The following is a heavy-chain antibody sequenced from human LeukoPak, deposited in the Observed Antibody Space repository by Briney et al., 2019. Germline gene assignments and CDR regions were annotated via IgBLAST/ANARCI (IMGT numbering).Heavy chain of an antibody. Sequence: SVKVSCKASGGTFSSYAISWVRQAPGQGLEWMGGIIPIFGTANYAQKFQGRVTITADESTSTAYMELSSLRSEDTAVYYCARGKGSGWYKYYFDYWGQGTLVTVPS. CDR3: ARGKGSGWYKYYFDY. D-gene: IGHD6-19*01. V-gene: IGHV1-69*13. CDR2: IIPIFGTA. CDR1: GGTFSSYA. J-gene: IGHJ4*02.